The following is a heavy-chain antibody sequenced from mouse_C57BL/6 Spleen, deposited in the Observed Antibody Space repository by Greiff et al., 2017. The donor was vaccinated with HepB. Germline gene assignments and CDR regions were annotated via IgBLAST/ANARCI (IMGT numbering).Heavy chain of an antibody. V-gene: IGHV3-6*01. CDR3: ARDFSFDY. CDR1: GYSITSGYY. J-gene: IGHJ2*01. D-gene: IGHD6-2*01. Sequence: EVQLQQSGPGLGKPSQSLSLTSSVTGYSITSGYYWNWIRQFPGNKLEWMGYISYDGSNNYNPSLKNRISITRDTSKNQFFLKLNSVTTEDTATYYCARDFSFDYWGQGTTLTVSS. CDR2: ISYDGSN.